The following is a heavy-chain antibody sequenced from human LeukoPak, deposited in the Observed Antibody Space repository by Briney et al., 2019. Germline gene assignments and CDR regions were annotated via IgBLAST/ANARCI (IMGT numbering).Heavy chain of an antibody. D-gene: IGHD6-19*01. CDR2: INPSGGST. V-gene: IGHV1-46*01. J-gene: IGHJ4*02. Sequence: GASVKVSCKASGYTFTSYYMHWVRQAPGQGLEWMGIINPSGGSTSYAQKFQGRVTMSRDMSTSTVYMELSSLRSEDTAVYYCARDYGIAVAGRAFDYWGQGTLVTVSS. CDR1: GYTFTSYY. CDR3: ARDYGIAVAGRAFDY.